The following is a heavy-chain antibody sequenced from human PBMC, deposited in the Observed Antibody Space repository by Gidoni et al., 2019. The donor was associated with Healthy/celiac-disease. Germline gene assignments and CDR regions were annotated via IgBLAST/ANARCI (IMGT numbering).Heavy chain of an antibody. CDR1: GGSISSYY. CDR3: ARWSITYYGMDV. J-gene: IGHJ6*02. D-gene: IGHD5-12*01. V-gene: IGHV4-59*01. CDR2: IYYSGSP. Sequence: QVHLQESGPGLVTPSETLSLTSTVSGGSISSYYWSWIRQPPGKGLEWIGYIYYSGSPNYNPSLKSRVTISVDTSKNQFSLKLSAVTAADTAVYYCARWSITYYGMDVWGQGTTVTVSS.